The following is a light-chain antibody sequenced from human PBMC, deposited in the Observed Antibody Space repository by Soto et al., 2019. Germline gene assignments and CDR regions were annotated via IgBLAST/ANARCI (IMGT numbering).Light chain of an antibody. CDR1: QSVAGSY. CDR2: GAS. Sequence: EIVLTQSPGTLSLSPGERATLSCRASQSVAGSYLAWYQQKPGQAPRLLIYGASGRPTGIPDRFAGGGSGTHLTLPISRLEAEDMAVNYCHPYAGSPHTFGQATNVQI. CDR3: HPYAGSPHT. J-gene: IGKJ1*01. V-gene: IGKV3-20*01.